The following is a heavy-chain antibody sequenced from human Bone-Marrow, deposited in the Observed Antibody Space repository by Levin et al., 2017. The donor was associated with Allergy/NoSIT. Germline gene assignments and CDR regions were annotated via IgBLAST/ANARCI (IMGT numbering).Heavy chain of an antibody. CDR3: ARSPHGYYYDSLPDALGY. CDR1: GGTFSSYA. D-gene: IGHD3-22*01. CDR2: IIPIFGTA. V-gene: IGHV1-69*13. J-gene: IGHJ4*02. Sequence: SVKVSCKASGGTFSSYAISWVRQAPGQGLEWMGGIIPIFGTANYAQKFQGRVTITADESTSTAYMELSSLRSEDTAVYYCARSPHGYYYDSLPDALGYWGQGTLVTVSS.